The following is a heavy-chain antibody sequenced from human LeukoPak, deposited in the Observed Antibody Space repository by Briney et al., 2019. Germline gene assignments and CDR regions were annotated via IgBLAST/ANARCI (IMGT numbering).Heavy chain of an antibody. J-gene: IGHJ4*02. V-gene: IGHV3-11*01. CDR2: ISSSGSTI. D-gene: IGHD3-3*01. CDR1: GFTFSDYY. CDR3: AKDSDFWSGSSSDFDY. Sequence: GGSLRLSCAASGFTFSDYYMSWIRQAPGKGLEWVSYISSSGSTIYYADSVKGRFTISRDNAKNSLYLQMNSLRAEDTAVYYCAKDSDFWSGSSSDFDYWGQGTLVTVSS.